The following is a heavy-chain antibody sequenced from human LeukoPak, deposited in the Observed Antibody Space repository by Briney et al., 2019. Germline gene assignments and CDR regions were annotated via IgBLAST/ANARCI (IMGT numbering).Heavy chain of an antibody. CDR3: ARGPTTVGVDP. CDR2: IYYSGST. D-gene: IGHD4-23*01. J-gene: IGHJ5*02. Sequence: LETLSLTCTVSGGSISSYYWSWIRQPPGKGLEWIGYIYYSGSTNYNPSLKSRVTISVDTSKNQFSLKLSSVTAADTAVYYCARGPTTVGVDPWGQGTLVTVSS. V-gene: IGHV4-59*01. CDR1: GGSISSYY.